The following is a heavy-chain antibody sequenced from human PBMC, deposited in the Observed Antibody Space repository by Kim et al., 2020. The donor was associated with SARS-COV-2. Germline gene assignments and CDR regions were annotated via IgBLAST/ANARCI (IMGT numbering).Heavy chain of an antibody. J-gene: IGHJ5*02. D-gene: IGHD4-17*01. V-gene: IGHV3-23*01. CDR2: ISGGGGST. CDR1: GFSFSSYA. CDR3: AKGGGRSNGDFS. Sequence: GGSLRLSCAASGFSFSSYAMSWVRQAPGKGLEWVSSISGGGGSTNYADSVKGRFTISRDNSKNTLYLQMNSLRAEDTAAYYCAKGGGRSNGDFSWGQGTLVTVSS.